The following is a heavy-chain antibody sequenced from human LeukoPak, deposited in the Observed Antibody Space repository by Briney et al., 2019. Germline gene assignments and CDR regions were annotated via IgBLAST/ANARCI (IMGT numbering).Heavy chain of an antibody. Sequence: SETLSLTCTVSGGSLSSGDYYWTWIRQPPGKGLERIGYIYYSGSTYYKSPLKSRISISGDTSKNQFSLNLSSVTAADTAVYYCARCYRLLYEGGWYYYMDVWGKGTTVTVSS. J-gene: IGHJ6*03. D-gene: IGHD2-2*02. CDR3: ARCYRLLYEGGWYYYMDV. V-gene: IGHV4-30-4*08. CDR2: IYYSGST. CDR1: GGSLSSGDYY.